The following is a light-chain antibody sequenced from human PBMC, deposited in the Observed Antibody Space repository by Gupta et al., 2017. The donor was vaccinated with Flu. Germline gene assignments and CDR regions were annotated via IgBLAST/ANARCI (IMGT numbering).Light chain of an antibody. CDR1: QSVSSN. J-gene: IGKJ3*01. Sequence: APLSVSPGERATLSCGASQSVSSNLAWYQQKPGQAPRLLIYGASTRATGIPARFSGSGSGTEFTLTISSLQSEDFAVYYCQQYNNWPPNTFGPGTKVDIK. V-gene: IGKV3-15*01. CDR3: QQYNNWPPNT. CDR2: GAS.